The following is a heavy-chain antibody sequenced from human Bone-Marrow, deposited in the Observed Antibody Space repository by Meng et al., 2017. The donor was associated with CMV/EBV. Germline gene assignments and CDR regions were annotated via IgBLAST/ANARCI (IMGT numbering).Heavy chain of an antibody. V-gene: IGHV3-11*04. Sequence: GESLKISCAASGFTFSDYYMSWIRQAPGKGLEWVSYISSSGSTIYYADSVKGRFTISRDNAKNSLYLQMNSLRAEDTAVYYCARAVPAAIREEKYYYYYGVDVWGQGTTVTVSS. J-gene: IGHJ6*02. D-gene: IGHD2-2*02. CDR2: ISSSGSTI. CDR1: GFTFSDYY. CDR3: ARAVPAAIREEKYYYYYGVDV.